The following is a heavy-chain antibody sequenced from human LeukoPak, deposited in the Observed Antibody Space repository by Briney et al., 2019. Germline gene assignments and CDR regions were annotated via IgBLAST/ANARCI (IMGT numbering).Heavy chain of an antibody. CDR1: GFSLSTSGVG. J-gene: IGHJ4*02. V-gene: IGHV2-5*01. D-gene: IGHD1-26*01. CDR3: AHSKSGSYWYGQYYYDY. Sequence: SGPTLVKPTQTLTLTCTFSGFSLSTSGVGVGWIRQPPGKALEWLALIYWNDDKRYSPSLKSRLTITKDTSKNQVVLTMTNMDPVDTATYYCAHSKSGSYWYGQYYYDYWGQGTLVTVSS. CDR2: IYWNDDK.